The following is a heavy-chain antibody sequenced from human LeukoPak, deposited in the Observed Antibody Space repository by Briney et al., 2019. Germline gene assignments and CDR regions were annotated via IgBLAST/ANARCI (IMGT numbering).Heavy chain of an antibody. Sequence: SGGSLRLSCAASGFTFSSYAMHWVRQAPGKGLEWVAVISYDGSNKYYADSVKGRFTISRDNSKNTLYLQMNSLRAEDTAVYYCARNENSGWGYFDYWGQGILVTVSS. J-gene: IGHJ4*02. V-gene: IGHV3-30-3*01. CDR3: ARNENSGWGYFDY. CDR2: ISYDGSNK. D-gene: IGHD5-12*01. CDR1: GFTFSSYA.